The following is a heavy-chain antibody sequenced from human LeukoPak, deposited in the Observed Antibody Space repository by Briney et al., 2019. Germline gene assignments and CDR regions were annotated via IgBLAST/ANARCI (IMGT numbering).Heavy chain of an antibody. J-gene: IGHJ3*02. CDR2: IDWDDDK. CDR3: ARIVAAAGTLLTDAYDI. V-gene: IGHV2-70*11. Sequence: SGPALVKPTPTLTLTCTFSGFSLSTSGMCVSWIRQPPGKALEWLARIDWDDDKYYSTSLKTRLTISKDTSKNQVVLTMTNMDPVDTATYYCARIVAAAGTLLTDAYDIWGQGTMVTVSS. D-gene: IGHD6-13*01. CDR1: GFSLSTSGMC.